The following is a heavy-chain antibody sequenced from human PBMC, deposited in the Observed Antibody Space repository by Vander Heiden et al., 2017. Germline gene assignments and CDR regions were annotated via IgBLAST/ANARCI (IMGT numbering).Heavy chain of an antibody. Sequence: EVQLVQSGAEVKKSGESLKISCKGSGYSFTSYWLGWVRQLPGKGLEWMGIIYPGDSETRYSPSFQGQVTISADKSISTAYLQWSSLKASDTAMYYCATFGRGYSYGFRYWGQGTLVTVSS. CDR2: IYPGDSET. J-gene: IGHJ4*02. D-gene: IGHD5-18*01. CDR1: GYSFTSYW. V-gene: IGHV5-51*01. CDR3: ATFGRGYSYGFRY.